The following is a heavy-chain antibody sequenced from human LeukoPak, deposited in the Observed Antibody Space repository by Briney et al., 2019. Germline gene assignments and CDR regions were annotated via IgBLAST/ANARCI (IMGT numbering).Heavy chain of an antibody. J-gene: IGHJ4*02. D-gene: IGHD1-14*01. Sequence: PSETLSLTCAVYGGSFSGYYWSWIRQPPGKGLEWIGEINHSGSTNYNPSLTSRVTISVDTSKNQFSLKLSSVTAADTAVYYCARARSYGITDYWGQGTLVTVSS. V-gene: IGHV4-34*01. CDR2: INHSGST. CDR1: GGSFSGYY. CDR3: ARARSYGITDY.